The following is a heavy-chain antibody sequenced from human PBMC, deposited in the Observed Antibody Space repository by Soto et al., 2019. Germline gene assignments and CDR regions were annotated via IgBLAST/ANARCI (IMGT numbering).Heavy chain of an antibody. V-gene: IGHV5-51*01. CDR2: IYPPDSET. D-gene: IGHD1-26*01. J-gene: IGHJ6*02. CDR1: GYTFTNDY. CDR3: ARRPRGGPATYDLDV. Sequence: GESLKISCKGSGYTFTNDYIAWVRQMPGKGLEWMGIIYPPDSETRYSPSFQGQVTFSVDKSISTAYMQWSSLKASDTAVFYCARRPRGGPATYDLDVWGQGTTVTVSS.